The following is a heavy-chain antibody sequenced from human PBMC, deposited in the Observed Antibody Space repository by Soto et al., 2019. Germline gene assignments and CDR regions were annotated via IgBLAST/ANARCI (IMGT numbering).Heavy chain of an antibody. CDR3: ARVPCGGDCPGAFDI. CDR1: GYTFSSYY. CDR2: ISNDGSNK. V-gene: IGHV3-30*03. J-gene: IGHJ3*02. D-gene: IGHD2-21*02. Sequence: SCKASGYTFSSYYMHWVRQAPGKGLEWVAFISNDGSNKYYADSVKGRFTISRDNSKNTLYLQMNSLRAEDTAVYYCARVPCGGDCPGAFDIWGQGTMVTVSS.